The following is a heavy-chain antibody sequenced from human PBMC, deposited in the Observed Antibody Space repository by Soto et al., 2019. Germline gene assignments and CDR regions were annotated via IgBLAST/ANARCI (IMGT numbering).Heavy chain of an antibody. CDR2: IYHSGST. D-gene: IGHD2-2*03. J-gene: IGHJ4*02. CDR3: ARHPGSCSSTSCRPFDY. V-gene: IGHV4-4*02. CDR1: GCSLSPITW. Sequence: WETLSLTCAVSGCSLSPITWWSWGRPPPGEGLQWIGEIYHSGSTNYNPSLKSRVTISVDKSKNPFSLELSSVTAADTAVYYCARHPGSCSSTSCRPFDYWGQGTLVTVSS.